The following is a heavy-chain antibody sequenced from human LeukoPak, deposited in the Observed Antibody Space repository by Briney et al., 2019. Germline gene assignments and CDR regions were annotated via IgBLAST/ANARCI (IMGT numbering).Heavy chain of an antibody. D-gene: IGHD3-9*01. CDR1: GGSISSYY. J-gene: IGHJ2*01. CDR2: IYTSGST. V-gene: IGHV4-4*07. CDR3: ARDRKLLRYFDWYFDL. Sequence: KPSETLSLTCTVSGGSISSYYWSWIRQPAGKGLEWIGRIYTSGSTNYNPSLKSRVTMSVDTSKNQFSLKLSSVTAADTAVYYCARDRKLLRYFDWYFDLWGRGTLVTVSS.